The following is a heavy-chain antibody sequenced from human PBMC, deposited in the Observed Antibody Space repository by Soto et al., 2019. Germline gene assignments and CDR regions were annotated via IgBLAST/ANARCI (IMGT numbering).Heavy chain of an antibody. CDR3: AISERREQSCDAFDI. Sequence: PSETLSLTCTVSGGSISSYYWSWTRQPPGKGLEWIGYIYYSGRTNYNPSLKSRVTISVDTSKNQFSLKLSSVTAADTAVYHCAISERREQSCDAFDICGQGTMVTVSS. CDR1: GGSISSYY. J-gene: IGHJ3*02. V-gene: IGHV4-59*01. CDR2: IYYSGRT. D-gene: IGHD1-1*01.